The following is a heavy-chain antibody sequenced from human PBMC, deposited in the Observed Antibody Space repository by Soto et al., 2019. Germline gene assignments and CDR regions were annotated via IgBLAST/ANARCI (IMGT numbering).Heavy chain of an antibody. CDR2: IYWDDDK. D-gene: IGHD2-15*01. CDR3: AHRQRTVVVGAPFDL. CDR1: GVSLITSGVG. Sequence: SGPTLVNPTQTLTLTCTLSGVSLITSGVGVGWIRQPPGKALEWLALIYWDDDKRFSPSLKSRLAITRDTSKNQVVMTMTDMAPVDTAIYYCAHRQRTVVVGAPFDLWGQGSQVTVSS. V-gene: IGHV2-5*02. J-gene: IGHJ4*02.